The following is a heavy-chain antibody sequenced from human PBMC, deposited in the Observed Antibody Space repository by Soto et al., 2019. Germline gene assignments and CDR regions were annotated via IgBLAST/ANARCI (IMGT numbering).Heavy chain of an antibody. CDR3: ARDYYYGSGTASYYYGMDV. CDR1: GGSISSGGYY. CDR2: IYYSGST. V-gene: IGHV4-31*03. J-gene: IGHJ6*02. D-gene: IGHD3-10*01. Sequence: QVQLQESGPGLVKPSQTLSLTCTVSGGSISSGGYYWSWIRQHPGKGLEWIGYIYYSGSTYYNPSLKSRVTISVDTSKNQFSLKLSSVTAADTAVYYCARDYYYGSGTASYYYGMDVWGQGTTVTVSS.